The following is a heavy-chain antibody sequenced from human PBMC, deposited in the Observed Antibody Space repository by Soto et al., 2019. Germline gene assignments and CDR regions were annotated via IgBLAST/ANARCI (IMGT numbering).Heavy chain of an antibody. Sequence: PSETLSLTCTVSGGSVSGGSYYWNWIRQPPGKGLEWIGYIYFSGRTNYNPSLKSRVTISIDTSKNQFSLKLTSATAVDTAVYYCSRDVDFGEEDVCGQGTTVT. CDR1: GGSVSGGSYY. J-gene: IGHJ6*02. V-gene: IGHV4-61*01. CDR2: IYFSGRT. D-gene: IGHD3-10*01. CDR3: SRDVDFGEEDV.